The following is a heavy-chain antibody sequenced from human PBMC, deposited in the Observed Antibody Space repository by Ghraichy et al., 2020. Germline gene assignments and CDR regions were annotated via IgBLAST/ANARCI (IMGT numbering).Heavy chain of an antibody. CDR1: GGSISSSSYY. CDR2: IYYSGST. CDR3: ARLTVGESTQLFDY. V-gene: IGHV4-39*01. Sequence: SQTLSLTCTVSGGSISSSSYYWGWIRQPPGKGLEWIGSIYYSGSTYYNPSLKSRVTISVDTSKNQFSLKLSSVTAADTAVYYCARLTVGESTQLFDYWGQGTLVTVSS. D-gene: IGHD5-18*01. J-gene: IGHJ4*02.